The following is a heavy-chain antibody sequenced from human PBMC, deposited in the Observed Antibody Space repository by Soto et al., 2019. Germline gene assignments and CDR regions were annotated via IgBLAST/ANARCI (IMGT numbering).Heavy chain of an antibody. D-gene: IGHD5-12*01. CDR3: ARLGNVDIVPNHMS. CDR1: GGTFSSYA. Sequence: QVQLVQSGAEVKKPGSSVKVSCKASGGTFSSYAISWVRRAPGQGLEWMGGIIPIFGTSNYAQKFQGRLTITADESTSTAYMELSSLRSEDTAVYYCARLGNVDIVPNHMSWGQGTLVTVSS. CDR2: IIPIFGTS. V-gene: IGHV1-69*12. J-gene: IGHJ4*02.